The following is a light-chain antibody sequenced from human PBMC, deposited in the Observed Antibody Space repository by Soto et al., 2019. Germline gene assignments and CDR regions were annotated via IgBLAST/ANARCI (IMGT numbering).Light chain of an antibody. Sequence: DIQLTQSPSFLSASVGDRVTITCRASQGINSDLGWYQQKPGKAPKLLIYAASTLQSGVPSRFSGSASGTEFTLTISSLQPEAFATYYCQQLKSYPITFGPGTKVDI. J-gene: IGKJ3*01. CDR3: QQLKSYPIT. CDR2: AAS. CDR1: QGINSD. V-gene: IGKV1-9*01.